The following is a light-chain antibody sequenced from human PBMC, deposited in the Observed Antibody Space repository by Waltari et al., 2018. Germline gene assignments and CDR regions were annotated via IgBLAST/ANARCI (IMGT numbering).Light chain of an antibody. V-gene: IGKV1-39*01. CDR3: MQALQTPYT. CDR2: AAS. CDR1: QSISSY. J-gene: IGKJ2*01. Sequence: DIQMTQSPSSLSASVGDRVTITCRASQSISSYLNWYQQKPGKAPKLLIYAASSLQSGVPSRFSGSGSGTDFTLKISRVEAEDAGLYYCMQALQTPYTFGQGTKLEI.